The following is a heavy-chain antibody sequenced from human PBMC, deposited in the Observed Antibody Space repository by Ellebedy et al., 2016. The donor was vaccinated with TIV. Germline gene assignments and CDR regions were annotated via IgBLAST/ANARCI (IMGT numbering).Heavy chain of an antibody. CDR3: ARGARWNRLGRKGREAFDI. V-gene: IGHV1-8*01. CDR2: MNPNSGNT. Sequence: ASVKVSXKASGYTFTSYDINWVRQATGQGLEWMGWMNPNSGNTGYAQKFQGRVTMTRNTSISTAYMELSSLRSEDTAVYYCARGARWNRLGRKGREAFDIWGQGTMVTVSS. J-gene: IGHJ3*02. D-gene: IGHD5-24*01. CDR1: GYTFTSYD.